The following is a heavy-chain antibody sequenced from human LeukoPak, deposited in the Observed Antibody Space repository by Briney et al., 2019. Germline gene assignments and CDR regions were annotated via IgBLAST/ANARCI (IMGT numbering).Heavy chain of an antibody. V-gene: IGHV3-64*01. CDR3: ATDREGATAY. J-gene: IGHJ4*02. D-gene: IGHD1-26*01. Sequence: PGRCLRLSWAAAGFTFSSYGMDSVRQAPREGLEYVSAISSNGGSTYYANSVKGRFTISRDNSKNTLYLQMRSLRAEDMAVYYCATDREGATAYWGQGPLVTVSS. CDR1: GFTFSSYG. CDR2: ISSNGGST.